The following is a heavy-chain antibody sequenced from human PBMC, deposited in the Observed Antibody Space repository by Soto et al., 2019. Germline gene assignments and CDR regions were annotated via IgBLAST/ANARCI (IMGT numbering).Heavy chain of an antibody. CDR2: INPNSGGT. J-gene: IGHJ5*02. Sequence: ASVKVSCKASGYTFTGYYMHWVRQAPGQGLEWMGWINPNSGGTNYAQKFQGRVTMTRDTSISTAYMELSRLRSDDTAVYYCARDGPPPYCGGDCYPYNWLHPSGQGTLLTVST. CDR3: ARDGPPPYCGGDCYPYNWLHP. CDR1: GYTFTGYY. D-gene: IGHD2-21*02. V-gene: IGHV1-2*02.